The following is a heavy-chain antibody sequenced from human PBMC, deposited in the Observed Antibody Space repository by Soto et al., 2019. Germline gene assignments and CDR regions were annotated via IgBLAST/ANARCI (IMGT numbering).Heavy chain of an antibody. J-gene: IGHJ6*02. Sequence: ASVKVSCKASGYTFTGYYMHWVRQAPGQGLEWMGWINPNSGGTNYAQKFQGRVTMTRDTSISTAYMELSRLRSDDTAVYYCAREKVTMVREVIMAPSYYYYYGMDVWAKGPRSPSP. D-gene: IGHD3-10*01. V-gene: IGHV1-2*02. CDR1: GYTFTGYY. CDR2: INPNSGGT. CDR3: AREKVTMVREVIMAPSYYYYYGMDV.